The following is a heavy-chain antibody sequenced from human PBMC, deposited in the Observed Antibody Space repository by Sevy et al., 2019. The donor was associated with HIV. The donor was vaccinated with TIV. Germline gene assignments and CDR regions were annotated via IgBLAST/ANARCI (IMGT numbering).Heavy chain of an antibody. V-gene: IGHV3-30*18. CDR1: RFTFSTYD. Sequence: GGSLRLSCAASRFTFSTYDIHWVRQAPGKGLEWVAVISHDGSYQYYTDSVKGRFTISGYESKNKAYLQMKSLRADVSGVYYCAKGQGYDYIWGNERSEYYFDYWGQGTLVTVSS. CDR3: AKGQGYDYIWGNERSEYYFDY. D-gene: IGHD3-16*01. CDR2: ISHDGSYQ. J-gene: IGHJ4*02.